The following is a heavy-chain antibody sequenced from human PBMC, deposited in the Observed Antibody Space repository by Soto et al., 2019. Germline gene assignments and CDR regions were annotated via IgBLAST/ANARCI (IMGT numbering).Heavy chain of an antibody. CDR3: ASDHIVVVPAAAYYSYYGMDV. Sequence: QVQLVQSGAEVKKPGASVKVSCKASGYTFTSYAMHWVRQAPGQRLEWMGWINAGNGNTKYSQKFQGRVTITRDTSASTAYMELSSLRSEDTAVYYCASDHIVVVPAAAYYSYYGMDVWGQGTTVTVSS. V-gene: IGHV1-3*01. D-gene: IGHD2-2*01. CDR1: GYTFTSYA. CDR2: INAGNGNT. J-gene: IGHJ6*02.